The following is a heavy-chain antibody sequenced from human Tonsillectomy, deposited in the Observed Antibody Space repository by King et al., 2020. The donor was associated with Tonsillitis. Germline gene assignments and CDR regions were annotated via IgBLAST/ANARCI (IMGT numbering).Heavy chain of an antibody. V-gene: IGHV4-39*07. J-gene: IGHJ5*02. D-gene: IGHD3-10*01. Sequence: QLQESGPGLVKPSETLSLTCTVSGGSISSSSYYWGWIRQPPGKGLEWIGSIYYSGSTYYNPSLKSRVTISVDTYKNQFSLKLSSVTAADTAVYYCARLGRITMVRGGFDPWGQGTLVTVSS. CDR3: ARLGRITMVRGGFDP. CDR1: GGSISSSSYY. CDR2: IYYSGST.